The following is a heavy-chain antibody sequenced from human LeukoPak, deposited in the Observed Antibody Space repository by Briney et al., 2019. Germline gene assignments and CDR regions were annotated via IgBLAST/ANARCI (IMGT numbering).Heavy chain of an antibody. J-gene: IGHJ4*02. CDR3: AKLLIAAAGTPFDY. V-gene: IGHV3-30*02. CDR1: GFTFSSSG. CDR2: IRYDGSNK. D-gene: IGHD6-13*01. Sequence: GGSLRLSCAASGFTFSSSGIHWVRQAPGKGLEWVAFIRYDGSNKYYAESVKGRFTISRDNSKNMLYLQMNSLRAEDTAVYYCAKLLIAAAGTPFDYWGQGTLVTVSS.